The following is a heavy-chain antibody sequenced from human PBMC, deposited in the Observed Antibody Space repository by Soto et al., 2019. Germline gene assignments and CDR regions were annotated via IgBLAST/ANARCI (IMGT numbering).Heavy chain of an antibody. CDR3: ARSQPEGYCSGGSCYAYYYYYYMDV. CDR1: GGSISSYD. Sequence: SETLSLTCTVSGGSISSYDWSWIRQPPGKGLEWIGYIYYSGSTNYNPSLKSRVTISVDTSKNQFSLKLSSVTAADTAVYYCARSQPEGYCSGGSCYAYYYYYYMDVWGKGTTVTVSS. CDR2: IYYSGST. J-gene: IGHJ6*03. D-gene: IGHD2-15*01. V-gene: IGHV4-59*01.